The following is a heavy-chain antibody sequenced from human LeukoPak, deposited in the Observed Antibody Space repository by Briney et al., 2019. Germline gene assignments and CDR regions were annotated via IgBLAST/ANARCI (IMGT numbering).Heavy chain of an antibody. V-gene: IGHV4-31*03. CDR2: IYYSGST. Sequence: SQTLSLTCTVSGGSISSGGYYWSWIRQHPGKGLEWIGCIYYSGSTYYNPSLKSRVTISVDTSKNQFSLKLSSVTAADTAVYYCARVSSLYYDSSGYLDYWGQGTLVTVSS. J-gene: IGHJ4*02. CDR1: GGSISSGGYY. D-gene: IGHD3-22*01. CDR3: ARVSSLYYDSSGYLDY.